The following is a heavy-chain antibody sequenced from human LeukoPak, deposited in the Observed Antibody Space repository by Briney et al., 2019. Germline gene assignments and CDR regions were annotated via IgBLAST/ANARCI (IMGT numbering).Heavy chain of an antibody. CDR1: GFTVSSNY. V-gene: IGHV3-66*01. J-gene: IGHJ4*02. CDR2: TSSGGNT. CDR3: ARDPRSGTGI. Sequence: GGSLRLSCAASGFTVSSNYMNWVRQAPGKGLEWVSVTSSGGNTYYADSVQGRFTISRDNSKNTLYLQMNSLRAEDTAVYYCARDPRSGTGIWGQGALSPSPQ. D-gene: IGHD1-1*01.